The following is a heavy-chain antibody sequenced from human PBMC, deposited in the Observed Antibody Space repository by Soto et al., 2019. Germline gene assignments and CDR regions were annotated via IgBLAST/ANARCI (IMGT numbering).Heavy chain of an antibody. CDR3: SISQDRGGRTTFIY. Sequence: EVHLVESGGALEQPGRSLRLSCAVSGFTFDDNAMHWVRQAPEKGLEWVSGINWKSDIGYADSVKGRFTISRDNAENSRYLQMNSLRAEDTALYYCSISQDRGGRTTFIYWGQGTQVTVSS. D-gene: IGHD3-16*01. J-gene: IGHJ4*02. CDR1: GFTFDDNA. V-gene: IGHV3-9*01. CDR2: INWKSDI.